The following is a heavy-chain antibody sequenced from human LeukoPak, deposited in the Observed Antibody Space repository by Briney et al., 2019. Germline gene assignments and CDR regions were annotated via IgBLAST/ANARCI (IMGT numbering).Heavy chain of an antibody. CDR3: ARESVGYCSGGSCPYYFDY. D-gene: IGHD2-15*01. CDR2: IYSSGDT. J-gene: IGHJ4*02. CDR1: GGSISSYY. Sequence: SETLSLTCTGSGGSISSYYWSWVRQPAGKGLEWIGRIYSSGDTNYNPSLKSRVSMSVDTSRNQFSLKLNSVTAADTAVYYCARESVGYCSGGSCPYYFDYWGQGTLVTVSS. V-gene: IGHV4-4*07.